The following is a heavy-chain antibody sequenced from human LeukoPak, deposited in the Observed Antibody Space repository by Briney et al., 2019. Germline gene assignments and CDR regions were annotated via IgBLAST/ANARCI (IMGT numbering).Heavy chain of an antibody. Sequence: SETLSLTCTVSGVSITTGTSYWGWIRQPPGKGLEWIGNIYYTGSTFYNPSLKSRVTMSVDTSKNQFSLKLSSVTAADTAVYYCAGLGGTYLNYWYFDLWGRGTLVTVSS. CDR1: GVSITTGTSY. CDR2: IYYTGST. V-gene: IGHV4-39*01. CDR3: AGLGGTYLNYWYFDL. J-gene: IGHJ2*01. D-gene: IGHD1-26*01.